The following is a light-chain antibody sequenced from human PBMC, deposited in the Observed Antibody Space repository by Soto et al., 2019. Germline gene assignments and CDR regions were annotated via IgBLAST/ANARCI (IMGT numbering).Light chain of an antibody. Sequence: DIQMTQSPSTLSASVGDRVTITCRASQSISSWLAWYQQKPGKAPKLLIYDASSLESGVPSRFSGSGSGTEFTLTISSLQPDDFATYYCQQYNSYSHLWTFGQGTKVDIK. V-gene: IGKV1-5*01. CDR3: QQYNSYSHLWT. J-gene: IGKJ1*01. CDR1: QSISSW. CDR2: DAS.